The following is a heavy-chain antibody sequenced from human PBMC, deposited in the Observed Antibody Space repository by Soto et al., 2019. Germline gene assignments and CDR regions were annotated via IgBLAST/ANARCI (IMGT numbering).Heavy chain of an antibody. J-gene: IGHJ6*02. CDR1: GFTFSSYN. CDR2: IGTAGDT. CDR3: ARGAWSNYGLTRVYYYGMDV. D-gene: IGHD4-4*01. Sequence: GGALRLSCAASGFTFSSYNMHWVRQATGKGLEWVSAIGTAGDTYYPGSVKGRFTISRENAKNSLYLQMNSLRAGDTAVYYCARGAWSNYGLTRVYYYGMDVWGQGTTVTVSS. V-gene: IGHV3-13*01.